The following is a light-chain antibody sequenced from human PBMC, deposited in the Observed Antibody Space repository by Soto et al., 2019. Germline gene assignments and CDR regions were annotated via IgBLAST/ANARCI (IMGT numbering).Light chain of an antibody. CDR2: LTY. CDR3: LQHNSNPRT. J-gene: IGKJ1*01. Sequence: DIQMTQSPSPLSASVGDRLTITCRASQGIGNDLGWYQQKPGKAPKRLIYLTYSLQTRVPSRFSGSGSGTEFSLTISSLQPEDSATYFCLQHNSNPRTFGQGTKVDIK. CDR1: QGIGND. V-gene: IGKV1-17*01.